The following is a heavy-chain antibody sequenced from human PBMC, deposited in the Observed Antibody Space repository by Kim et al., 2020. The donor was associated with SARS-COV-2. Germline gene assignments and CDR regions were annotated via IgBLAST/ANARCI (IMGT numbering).Heavy chain of an antibody. Sequence: NTKYSHTFQGRVTITRDTSASTAYMELSSLRSEDTAVYYCARDLVGAIDYWGQGTLVTVSS. V-gene: IGHV1-3*01. CDR2: NT. CDR3: ARDLVGAIDY. D-gene: IGHD1-26*01. J-gene: IGHJ4*02.